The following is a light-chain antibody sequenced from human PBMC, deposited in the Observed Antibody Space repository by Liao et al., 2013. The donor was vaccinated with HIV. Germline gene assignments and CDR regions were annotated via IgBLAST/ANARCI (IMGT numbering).Light chain of an antibody. V-gene: IGLV3-1*01. J-gene: IGLJ1*01. Sequence: SYELTQPPSVSVSPGQTASITCSGDKLGDKFASWYQQSPGQSPVLVVYRDDKRPSGIPARFSGSNSGNTATLTISRVEAGDEADYYCQVWDSSSDHPDFGTGTKVTVL. CDR1: KLGDKF. CDR3: QVWDSSSDHPD. CDR2: RDD.